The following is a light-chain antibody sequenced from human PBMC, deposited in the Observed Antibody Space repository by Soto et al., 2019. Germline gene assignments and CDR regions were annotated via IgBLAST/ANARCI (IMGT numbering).Light chain of an antibody. CDR1: QSVTSY. J-gene: IGKJ5*01. CDR2: DAS. Sequence: EIVLTQSPATLSLSPGERATLSCRASQSVTSYLAWYQHKPGQAPRLLIYDASTRATGIPARFSGSGSGTDFTLTISSLEPEDFAVYYCHQRSNWPFTFGQGTRLEIK. V-gene: IGKV3-11*01. CDR3: HQRSNWPFT.